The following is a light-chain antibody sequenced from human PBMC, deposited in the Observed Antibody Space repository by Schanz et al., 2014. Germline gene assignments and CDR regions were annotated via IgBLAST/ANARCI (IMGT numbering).Light chain of an antibody. Sequence: RVMTQSPATLSVSPGETATLSCWASHGIRGNLAWHPPKPGHPARLLTYAASNRATGIPARFSGSGSGTDFTLTISRVEPEDFAVYYCQYYGTSPFTFGQGTRLEIK. CDR3: QYYGTSPFT. V-gene: IGKV3D-15*02. CDR1: HGIRGN. J-gene: IGKJ5*01. CDR2: AAS.